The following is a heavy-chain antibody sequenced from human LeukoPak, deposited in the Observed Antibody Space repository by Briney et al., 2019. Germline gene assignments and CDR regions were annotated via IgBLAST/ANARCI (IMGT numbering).Heavy chain of an antibody. CDR2: NYSGGST. J-gene: IGHJ6*02. CDR3: QVEVSYYYYYGMDV. V-gene: IGHV3-53*01. Sequence: GGSLRLSCAASGFTVSSNYMSWVRQAPGKGLEWVSVNYSGGSTYYADSVKGRFTISRDNSKNTLYLQMNSLRAEDTAVYYCQVEVSYYYYYGMDVWGQGTTVTVSS. CDR1: GFTVSSNY. D-gene: IGHD3-22*01.